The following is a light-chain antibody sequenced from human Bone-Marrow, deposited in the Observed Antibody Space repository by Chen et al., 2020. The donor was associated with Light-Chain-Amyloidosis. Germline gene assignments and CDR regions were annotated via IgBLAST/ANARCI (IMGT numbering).Light chain of an antibody. V-gene: IGLV1-44*01. CDR1: SSNIGSNT. CDR2: SNN. Sequence: QSVLTQPPSASGTPGQRVTISCSGSSSNIGSNTVNWYQQLPGTAPKLLIYSNNQRPSGVPDRFSGSKSGTSASLAISGLQSEDEAYYYCAAWDDSLNGPLFGGGTKLTVL. J-gene: IGLJ2*01. CDR3: AAWDDSLNGPL.